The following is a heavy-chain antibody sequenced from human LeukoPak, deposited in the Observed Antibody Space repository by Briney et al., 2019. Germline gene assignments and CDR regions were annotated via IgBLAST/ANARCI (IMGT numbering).Heavy chain of an antibody. CDR3: AKDRLLRFFDY. V-gene: IGHV3-30*02. Sequence: GGSLRLSCAASGSTFTKYGIHWVRQAPGKGLEWVAFIEHDGSNENYADSVKGRFTISRDNSKNTLYLQMNSLRAEDTAVYYCAKDRLLRFFDYWGQGTLVTVSS. CDR1: GSTFTKYG. D-gene: IGHD4-17*01. J-gene: IGHJ4*02. CDR2: IEHDGSNE.